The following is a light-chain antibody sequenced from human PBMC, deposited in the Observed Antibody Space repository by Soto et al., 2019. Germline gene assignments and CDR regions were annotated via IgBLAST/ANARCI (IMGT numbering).Light chain of an antibody. CDR2: RNN. J-gene: IGLJ2*01. CDR1: SSNIGSNY. V-gene: IGLV1-47*01. CDR3: AAWDDSLSGGV. Sequence: QPVLTQPPSASGTPGQRVTISCSGSSSNIGSNYVYWYQQLPGTAPKLLIYRNNQRPSGVPDRFSGSTSGTSASLAISGLRSEDEADYYCAAWDDSLSGGVFGGGTKVTVL.